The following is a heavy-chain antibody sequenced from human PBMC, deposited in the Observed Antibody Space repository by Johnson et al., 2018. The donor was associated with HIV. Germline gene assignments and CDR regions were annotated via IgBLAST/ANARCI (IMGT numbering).Heavy chain of an antibody. CDR3: AKVSLYSKVSGIPFDAFDI. CDR1: GFTFSDYY. CDR2: IRYDGSNK. D-gene: IGHD4-11*01. J-gene: IGHJ3*02. V-gene: IGHV3-30*02. Sequence: QVQLVESGGGLVKPGGSLRLSCAASGFTFSDYYMSWIRQAPGKGLEWVAFIRYDGSNKYYVDSVKGRFTISRDNSKNTLYLQMNSLRAEDTAVYYCAKVSLYSKVSGIPFDAFDIWGQGTMVTVSS.